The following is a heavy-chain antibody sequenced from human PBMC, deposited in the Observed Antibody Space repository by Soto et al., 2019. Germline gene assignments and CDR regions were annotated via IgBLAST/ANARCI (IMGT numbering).Heavy chain of an antibody. Sequence: EVQLLESGGDLVQPGGSLRLSCAASGFTFTSYAMSWIRQAPGKGLEWVSAITGGGDNTYYADSVKGRFTISRDNSKNTLYLQMNSLRDEDAACYYCKQDGGSRDWLTVNWGQGTLVTVSS. CDR1: GFTFTSYA. CDR3: KQDGGSRDWLTVN. D-gene: IGHD3-9*01. V-gene: IGHV3-23*01. CDR2: ITGGGDNT. J-gene: IGHJ4*02.